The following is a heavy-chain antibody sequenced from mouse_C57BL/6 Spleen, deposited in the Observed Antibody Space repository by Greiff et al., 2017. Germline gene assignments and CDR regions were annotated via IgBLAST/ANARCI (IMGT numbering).Heavy chain of an antibody. CDR1: GYTFTSYT. D-gene: IGHD2-5*01. J-gene: IGHJ4*01. Sequence: VQLQQSGAELARPGASVKMSCKASGYTFTSYTMHWVKQRPGQGLEWIGYINPSSGYTKYNQKFKDKATLTADKSSSTAYMQLSSLTSEDSAVYYCARGSNFYAMDYWGQGTSVTVSS. CDR3: ARGSNFYAMDY. V-gene: IGHV1-4*01. CDR2: INPSSGYT.